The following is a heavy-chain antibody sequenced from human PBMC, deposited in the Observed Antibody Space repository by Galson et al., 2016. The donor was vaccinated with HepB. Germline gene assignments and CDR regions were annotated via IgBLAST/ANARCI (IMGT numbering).Heavy chain of an antibody. CDR3: AKADHPSDGGFYYYYGLDV. CDR1: GFTFDDYT. J-gene: IGHJ6*04. D-gene: IGHD3-16*01. CDR2: ISWDSTTI. Sequence: SLRLSCAASGFTFDDYTMHWVRQAPGKGLEWVSLISWDSTTIHYAASVKGRFTVSRDNTESTLYLEMNSLATEDTALYYCAKADHPSDGGFYYYYGLDVWGRGTTVTVSS. V-gene: IGHV3-43*01.